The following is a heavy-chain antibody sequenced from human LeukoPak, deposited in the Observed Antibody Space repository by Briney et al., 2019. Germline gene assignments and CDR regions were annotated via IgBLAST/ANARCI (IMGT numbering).Heavy chain of an antibody. CDR2: FRSSGRDI. V-gene: IGHV3-21*04. CDR3: AKGSDTDSYEATD. J-gene: IGHJ4*02. D-gene: IGHD5-12*01. CDR1: GFTLSSYR. Sequence: GGPLRLSCEVSGFTLSSYRMTWVRQAPGKGLEWVSSFRSSGRDIIYGDSVRGRFTIARDDAKNSLYLQMNSLRAEDTAVYYCAKGSDTDSYEATDWGQGTLVTVSS.